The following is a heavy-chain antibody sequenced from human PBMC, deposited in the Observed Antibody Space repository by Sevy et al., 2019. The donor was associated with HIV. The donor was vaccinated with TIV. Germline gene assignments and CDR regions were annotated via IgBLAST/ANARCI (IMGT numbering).Heavy chain of an antibody. J-gene: IGHJ3*02. CDR3: ATQSITMIVVVNDAFDI. D-gene: IGHD3-22*01. CDR1: GYTFTGYY. V-gene: IGHV1-2*02. CDR2: INPNRGGT. Sequence: ASVKVSCKASGYTFTGYYMHWVRQAPGQGLEWMGWINPNRGGTNYAQKFQGRVTMTRDTSISTAYMELSRLRSDDTAVYYCATQSITMIVVVNDAFDIWGQGTMVTVSS.